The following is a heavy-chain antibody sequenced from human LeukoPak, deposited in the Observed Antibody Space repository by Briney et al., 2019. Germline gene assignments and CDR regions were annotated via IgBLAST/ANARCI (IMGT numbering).Heavy chain of an antibody. Sequence: PGGSLRLSCTASGFTFGDYAMSWFRQAPGKGLEWVGFIRSKAYGGTTEYAASVKGRFTISRDDSKSIAYLQMNSLKTEDTAVYYCTRDRDSIVGALYDAFDIWGQGTMVTVSS. D-gene: IGHD1-26*01. V-gene: IGHV3-49*03. J-gene: IGHJ3*02. CDR1: GFTFGDYA. CDR2: IRSKAYGGTT. CDR3: TRDRDSIVGALYDAFDI.